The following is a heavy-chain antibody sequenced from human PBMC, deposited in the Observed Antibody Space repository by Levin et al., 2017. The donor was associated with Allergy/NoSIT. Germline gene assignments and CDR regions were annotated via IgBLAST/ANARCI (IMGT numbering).Heavy chain of an antibody. D-gene: IGHD1-14*01. Sequence: PGGSLRLSCAASGFTFSSYGMHWVRQAPGKGLEWLAVISFDGSNKYYADSVKGRFTISRDNSKNTLYLQMNSLSAEDTAVYYCAKGSGNPYWGRGTLVTVSS. CDR3: AKGSGNPY. CDR1: GFTFSSYG. CDR2: ISFDGSNK. J-gene: IGHJ4*02. V-gene: IGHV3-30*18.